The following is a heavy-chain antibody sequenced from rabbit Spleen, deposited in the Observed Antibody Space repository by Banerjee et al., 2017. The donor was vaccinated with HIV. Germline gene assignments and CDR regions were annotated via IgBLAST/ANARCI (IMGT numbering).Heavy chain of an antibody. J-gene: IGHJ3*01. CDR1: GIDFTNYY. V-gene: IGHV1S7*01. CDR3: ARAIFPWLGLTRLDL. Sequence: QLTETGGGLVQPGGSLTLSCKASGIDFTNYYISWVRQAPGKGLEWIGIIYAAKGSTDYASWVNGRFTISSDNAQSTVDLKMTSLTAADTATYFCARAIFPWLGLTRLDLWGQGTLVSVS. CDR2: IYAAKGST. D-gene: IGHD3-1*01.